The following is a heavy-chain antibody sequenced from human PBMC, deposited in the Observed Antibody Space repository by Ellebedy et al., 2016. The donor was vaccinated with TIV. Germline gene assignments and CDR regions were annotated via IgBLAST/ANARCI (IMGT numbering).Heavy chain of an antibody. Sequence: PGGSLRLSCAPSGFTFSGSAMHWVRQASGKGLEWVGRIRSKANNYATAYAASVKGRFTISRDDSKNTAYLQMNSLKTEDTAVYYCMHLVVVAATGYWGQGTVVIVS. V-gene: IGHV3-73*01. D-gene: IGHD2-21*02. CDR1: GFTFSGSA. CDR3: MHLVVVAATGY. CDR2: IRSKANNYAT. J-gene: IGHJ4*02.